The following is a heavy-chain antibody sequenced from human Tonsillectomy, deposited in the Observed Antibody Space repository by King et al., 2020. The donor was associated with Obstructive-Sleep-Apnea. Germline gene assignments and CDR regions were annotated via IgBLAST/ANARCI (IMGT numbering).Heavy chain of an antibody. J-gene: IGHJ4*02. CDR1: GYTFTDYW. D-gene: IGHD3-22*01. Sequence: QLVQSGAEVKKPGESLRISCKGSGYTFTDYWINWVRQMPGKGLEWMGRIDPGDSYTNYSPSFQGHVTISTDKSISPAYLQLSSLKASDTAMYYCAILPSHYASSDYYLDYWGQGTLVTVSS. CDR3: AILPSHYASSDYYLDY. V-gene: IGHV5-10-1*01. CDR2: IDPGDSYT.